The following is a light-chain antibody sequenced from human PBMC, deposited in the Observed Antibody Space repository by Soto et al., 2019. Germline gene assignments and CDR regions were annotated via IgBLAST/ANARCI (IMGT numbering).Light chain of an antibody. CDR1: SSGVENYNL. V-gene: IGLV2-23*01. Sequence: QSALTQPASVSGSPGQSITLSCTRTSSGVENYNLVSWYQHRPGKAPKLIIYEGSQRPSGVSDRFSGSKSGNTASLTISGLRAEDEAEYYCSSYAGAVVLGGGTKLTVL. J-gene: IGLJ2*01. CDR3: SSYAGAVV. CDR2: EGS.